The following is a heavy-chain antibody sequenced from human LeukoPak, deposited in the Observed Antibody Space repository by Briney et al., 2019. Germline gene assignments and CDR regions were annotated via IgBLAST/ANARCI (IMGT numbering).Heavy chain of an antibody. D-gene: IGHD3-22*01. CDR2: IYYSGST. CDR1: GGSISSYY. V-gene: IGHV4-59*01. Sequence: SETLSLTCTVSGGSISSYYWSWIRQPPGKGLEWIGYIYYSGSTNYNPSLKSRVTISVDTSRNQFSLKLSSVTAADTAVYYCARRYSSGYFAPYWGQGTLVTVSS. CDR3: ARRYSSGYFAPY. J-gene: IGHJ4*02.